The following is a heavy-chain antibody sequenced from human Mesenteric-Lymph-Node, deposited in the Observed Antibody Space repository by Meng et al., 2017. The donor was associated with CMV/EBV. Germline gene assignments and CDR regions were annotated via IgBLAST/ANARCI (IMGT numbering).Heavy chain of an antibody. CDR2: ISSSGRNI. Sequence: GESLKISCAASGFTFSSYEMNWVRQAPGKGLEWVSYISSSGRNIYYADSVKGRFTISRDNAKNSLYLQMNSLRAEDTAVYYCATEYCSSTSCYLGGYYGMDVWGQGTTVTVSS. V-gene: IGHV3-48*03. CDR1: GFTFSSYE. CDR3: ATEYCSSTSCYLGGYYGMDV. D-gene: IGHD2-2*01. J-gene: IGHJ6*02.